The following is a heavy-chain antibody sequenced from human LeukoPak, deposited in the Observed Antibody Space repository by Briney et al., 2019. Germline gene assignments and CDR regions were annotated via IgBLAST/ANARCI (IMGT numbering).Heavy chain of an antibody. D-gene: IGHD5-24*01. V-gene: IGHV4-61*05. Sequence: PSETLSLTCTVSGGSISSSSYYWGWIRQPPGKGLEWIGYIYYSGSTNYNPSLKSRVTISVDTSKNQFSLKLSSVTAADTAVYYCHLIPLNLEMATLWGQGTLVTVSS. CDR2: IYYSGST. CDR1: GGSISSSSYY. J-gene: IGHJ4*02. CDR3: HLIPLNLEMATL.